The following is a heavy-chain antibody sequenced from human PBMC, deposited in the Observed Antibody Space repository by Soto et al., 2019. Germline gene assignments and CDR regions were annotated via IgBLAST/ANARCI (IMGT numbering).Heavy chain of an antibody. D-gene: IGHD2-2*01. CDR1: GFTFSNAW. Sequence: GGSLRLSCAASGFTFSNAWMSWVRQAPGKGLEWVGRIKSKTDGGTTDYAAPVKGRFTISRDDSKNTLYLQMNSLKTEDTAVYYCTTDLGYCSSTSCPFLEWLLLRDYWGQGTLVTVSS. CDR3: TTDLGYCSSTSCPFLEWLLLRDY. J-gene: IGHJ4*02. V-gene: IGHV3-15*01. CDR2: IKSKTDGGTT.